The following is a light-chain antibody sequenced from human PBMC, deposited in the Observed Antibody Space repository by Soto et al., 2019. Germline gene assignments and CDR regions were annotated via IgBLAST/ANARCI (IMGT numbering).Light chain of an antibody. V-gene: IGKV3-15*01. Sequence: EIVMTQSPATLSVSPGETATLSARAGLRCSSNSAWYQHKPGQVPRLLIDVATTRATVIPARFSGSGSGTEFTLTISSLQSEDFAVYYCQQYNNWPPLTFGGGTKVEIK. CDR2: VAT. CDR3: QQYNNWPPLT. CDR1: LRCSSN. J-gene: IGKJ4*01.